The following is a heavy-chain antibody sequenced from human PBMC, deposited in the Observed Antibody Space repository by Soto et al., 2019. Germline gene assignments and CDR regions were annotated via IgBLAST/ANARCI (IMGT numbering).Heavy chain of an antibody. CDR3: AKDLLQQPYGGYISY. Sequence: QPGGSLRLSCAASGFTFDDYALHWVRQVPGKGLEWVSGISWNSGSIGYADSVKGRFTISRDNAKNSLYLQMNSLRAEDTAVYYCAKDLLQQPYGGYISYWGQGTLVTVSS. CDR1: GFTFDDYA. CDR2: ISWNSGSI. D-gene: IGHD6-13*01. J-gene: IGHJ4*02. V-gene: IGHV3-9*01.